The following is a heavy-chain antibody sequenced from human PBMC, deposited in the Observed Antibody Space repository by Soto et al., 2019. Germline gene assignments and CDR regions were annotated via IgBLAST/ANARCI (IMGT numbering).Heavy chain of an antibody. D-gene: IGHD4-17*01. CDR1: GGTFSSYA. V-gene: IGHV1-69*01. CDR2: IIPIFGTA. J-gene: IGHJ4*02. CDR3: ARDSATTVEGIFDY. Sequence: QVQLVQSGAEVKKPGSSVKVSCKASGGTFSSYAISWVRQAPGQGLEWMGGIIPIFGTANYAQKCQGRVTITAHESTSTDCMELSSLRCEGRAVYYCARDSATTVEGIFDYLVQGTLVIVSS.